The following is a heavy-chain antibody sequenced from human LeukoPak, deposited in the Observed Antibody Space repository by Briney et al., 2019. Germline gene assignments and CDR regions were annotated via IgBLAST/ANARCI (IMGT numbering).Heavy chain of an antibody. V-gene: IGHV4-39*07. D-gene: IGHD5-18*01. Sequence: SETLSLTCIVSGGSISSSSYYWGWIRQPPGKGLEWIGSIYYSGSTYYNPSLKSRVTISVDTSKNQFSLKLSSVTAADTAVYYCARGDTYFDYWGQGTLVTVSS. CDR3: ARGDTYFDY. CDR1: GGSISSSSYY. CDR2: IYYSGST. J-gene: IGHJ4*02.